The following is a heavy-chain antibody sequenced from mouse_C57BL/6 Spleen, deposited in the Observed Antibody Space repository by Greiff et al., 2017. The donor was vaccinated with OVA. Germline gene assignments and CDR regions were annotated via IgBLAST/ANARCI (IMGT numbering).Heavy chain of an antibody. D-gene: IGHD2-13*01. CDR1: GFTFSDYY. V-gene: IGHV5-16*01. CDR3: ARDGGDYYFDY. Sequence: EVMLVESEGGLVQPGSSMKLSCTASGFTFSDYYMAWVRQVPEKGLEWVANINYDGSSTYYLDSLKSRFIISRDNAKHILYLQMSNLKSEDTATIYCARDGGDYYFDYGGQGTTLTVSS. CDR2: INYDGSST. J-gene: IGHJ2*01.